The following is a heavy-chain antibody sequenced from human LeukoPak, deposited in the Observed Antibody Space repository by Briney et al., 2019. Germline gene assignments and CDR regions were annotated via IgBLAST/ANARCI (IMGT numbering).Heavy chain of an antibody. CDR2: IRSDGSDT. Sequence: GESLRLSCAASGFTFSDTWMHWVRQAPGEGLVWVSRIRSDGSDTRYAESVKGRFTISRDNSKNTLYLQMNSLRAEDTAVYYCARRAGAYSHPYDYWGQGTLVTVSS. J-gene: IGHJ4*02. CDR1: GFTFSDTW. D-gene: IGHD4/OR15-4a*01. CDR3: ARRAGAYSHPYDY. V-gene: IGHV3-74*01.